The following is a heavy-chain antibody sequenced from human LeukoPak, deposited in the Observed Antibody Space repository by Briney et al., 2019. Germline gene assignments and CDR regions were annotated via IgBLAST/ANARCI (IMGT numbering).Heavy chain of an antibody. CDR1: GFTFSSFW. CDR3: GLTAGW. J-gene: IGHJ4*02. CDR2: MKPDGSQT. D-gene: IGHD1-14*01. Sequence: PGGSLRLSCAASGFTFSSFWLSWVRQAPGKGLEWVANMKPDGSQTYYADSVKGRFTISRDNSKNTLYLQMNSLRAEDTAVYYCGLTAGWWGQGTLVTVSS. V-gene: IGHV3-7*03.